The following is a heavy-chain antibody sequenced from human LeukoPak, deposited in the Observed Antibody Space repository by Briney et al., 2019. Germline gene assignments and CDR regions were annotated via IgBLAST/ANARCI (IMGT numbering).Heavy chain of an antibody. V-gene: IGHV4-39*07. J-gene: IGHJ4*02. CDR2: VYYGGRT. CDR3: VRGRTPTR. CDR1: GGSISSTSYY. Sequence: SETLSLTCTVSGGSISSTSYYWGWIRQPPGKGLEWIATVYYGGRTYYKSSLKSRVTISVDTSKNQFSLRVTSVTTADTAVYYCVRGRTPTRWGQGTLVTVSS.